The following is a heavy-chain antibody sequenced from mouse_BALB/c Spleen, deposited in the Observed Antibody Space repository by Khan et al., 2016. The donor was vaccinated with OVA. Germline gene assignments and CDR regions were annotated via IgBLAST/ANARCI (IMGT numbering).Heavy chain of an antibody. V-gene: IGHV2-6-5*01. CDR1: GFSLSDYG. J-gene: IGHJ4*01. Sequence: QVQLKESGPGLVAPSQNLSITCTVSGFSLSDYGVSWIRQPPGKGLEWLGVIWGGGSTYYNSALKSRLSISKDNSKSQVFLKMSSLQSDDTAMFYCAKGVWSYYDTLDYGGQGTSVTVSS. CDR2: IWGGGST. CDR3: AKGVWSYYDTLDY.